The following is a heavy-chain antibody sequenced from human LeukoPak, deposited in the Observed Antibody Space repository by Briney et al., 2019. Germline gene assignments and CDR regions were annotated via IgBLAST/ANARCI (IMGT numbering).Heavy chain of an antibody. Sequence: GGSLRLSCAASGFTFSSYWMHWVRQAPGKGLVWVSRINTDGSSTNYADSVKGRFTISRDNAKNTLYLQMNSLRAGDTALYYCARDARSATVRAITAYYYYYYMDVWGKGTTVTVSS. CDR2: INTDGSST. CDR3: ARDARSATVRAITAYYYYYYMDV. D-gene: IGHD3-10*01. J-gene: IGHJ6*03. V-gene: IGHV3-74*01. CDR1: GFTFSSYW.